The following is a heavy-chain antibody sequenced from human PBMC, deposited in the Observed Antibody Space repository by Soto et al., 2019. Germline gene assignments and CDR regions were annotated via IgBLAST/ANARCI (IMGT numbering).Heavy chain of an antibody. Sequence: QVQLQESGPGLVKPSETLSLTCTVSGDSISGYYWSWIRQPPGKGLEYVGFIFYTGSSNYNPSLEGRVTMSVDTSKNQLFLKLTSVTDADTAVYYCARLGVCGSDCYSFDNWGQGTLVTVSS. J-gene: IGHJ4*02. CDR3: ARLGVCGSDCYSFDN. CDR1: GDSISGYY. D-gene: IGHD2-21*02. V-gene: IGHV4-59*08. CDR2: IFYTGSS.